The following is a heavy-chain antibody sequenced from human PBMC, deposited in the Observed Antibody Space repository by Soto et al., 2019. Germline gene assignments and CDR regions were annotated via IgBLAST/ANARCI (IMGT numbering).Heavy chain of an antibody. CDR3: ARWPDGYYYYGVDV. CDR2: MNPNSGNT. CDR1: GYTFTSYD. V-gene: IGHV1-8*01. Sequence: QVQLVQSGAEVKKPGASVKVSCKASGYTFTSYDINWVRQATGQGLEWMGWMNPNSGNTGYAQKFKGRVTMTRNTSISTAYMELSSLRSEDTAVYYCARWPDGYYYYGVDVWGQGTTVTVSS. J-gene: IGHJ6*02.